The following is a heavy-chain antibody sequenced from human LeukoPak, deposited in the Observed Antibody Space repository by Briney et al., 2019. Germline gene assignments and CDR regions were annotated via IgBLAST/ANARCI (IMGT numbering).Heavy chain of an antibody. J-gene: IGHJ4*02. D-gene: IGHD5-24*01. V-gene: IGHV3-53*01. CDR2: IYTDGNT. CDR3: ARDGYKE. CDR1: GFTVSSYY. Sequence: GGSLRLSCAASGFTVSSYYMSWLRQAPGKGLEWVSVIYTDGNTYYASSVKGRFTISRDNSKNTLYLQMNSLRAEDTAVYYCARDGYKEWGQGTLVTVSS.